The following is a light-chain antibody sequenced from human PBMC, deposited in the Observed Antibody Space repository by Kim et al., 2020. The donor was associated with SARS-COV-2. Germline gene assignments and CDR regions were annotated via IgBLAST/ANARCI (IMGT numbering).Light chain of an antibody. CDR1: QSVGSN. Sequence: EIVLTQSPVTLSVSPGEGVTLSCRASQSVGSNLAWYQHKPGQAPRLLISGASTRATDIPDRFSASGSGTEFTLTISSLQSEDVAIYYCQQYDNWPYTFGQGTKLEI. CDR2: GAS. V-gene: IGKV3-15*01. CDR3: QQYDNWPYT. J-gene: IGKJ2*01.